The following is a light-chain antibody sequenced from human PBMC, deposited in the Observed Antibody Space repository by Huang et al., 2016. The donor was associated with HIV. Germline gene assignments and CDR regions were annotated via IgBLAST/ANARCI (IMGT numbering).Light chain of an antibody. V-gene: IGKV3-15*01. CDR1: QYVSSN. CDR2: GAS. CDR3: QQYNNWPRT. J-gene: IGKJ2*01. Sequence: ERVMTQSPATLSVSLGETATLSWRASQYVSSNFAWYQQKPVQAPRRLIYGASTRVTDIPARFSGSGSGIEFTLTISTLQSEDFAVYYCQQYNNWPRTFGQGTKLEIK.